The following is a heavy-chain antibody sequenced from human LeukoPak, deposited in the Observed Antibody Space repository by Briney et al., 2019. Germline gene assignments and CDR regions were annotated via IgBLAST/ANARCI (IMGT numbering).Heavy chain of an antibody. D-gene: IGHD3-22*01. V-gene: IGHV3-73*01. CDR2: IRSKANSYAT. J-gene: IGHJ4*02. CDR1: GFTFSGSA. CDR3: TRHYYYDSSGYHFDY. Sequence: GGSLRPSCAASGFTFSGSAMHWVRQASGKGLEWVGRIRSKANSYATAYAASVKGRFTISRDDSKNTAYLQMNSLKTEDTAVYYCTRHYYYDSSGYHFDYWGQGTLVTVSS.